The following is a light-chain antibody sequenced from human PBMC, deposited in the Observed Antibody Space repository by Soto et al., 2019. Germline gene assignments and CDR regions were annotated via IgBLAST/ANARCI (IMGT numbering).Light chain of an antibody. Sequence: QSALTQPASVSGSPGQSITISCTGTSSDVGSYNLVSWYQQHPGKAPKLMIYEGSKRPSGVSXXFSGSKSGNTASLTISGXXAEDXXXXXCCSYAGSSTWVFGGGTKLTVL. CDR1: SSDVGSYNL. J-gene: IGLJ3*02. V-gene: IGLV2-23*01. CDR2: EGS. CDR3: CSYAGSSTWV.